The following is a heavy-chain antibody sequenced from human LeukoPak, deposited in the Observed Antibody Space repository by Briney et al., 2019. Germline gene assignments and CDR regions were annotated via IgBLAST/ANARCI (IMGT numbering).Heavy chain of an antibody. V-gene: IGHV3-48*01. CDR3: ARAGITTTGPLFQH. Sequence: GGSLRLFCAASGFTFSSYSMSWVRQAPGKGLEWVSDISSRSSTIYYADSVKGRFTISRDNAKSSLYLQMNSLRAEDTAVYYCARAGITTTGPLFQHWGQGTLVTVSS. CDR1: GFTFSSYS. J-gene: IGHJ1*01. CDR2: ISSRSSTI. D-gene: IGHD6-13*01.